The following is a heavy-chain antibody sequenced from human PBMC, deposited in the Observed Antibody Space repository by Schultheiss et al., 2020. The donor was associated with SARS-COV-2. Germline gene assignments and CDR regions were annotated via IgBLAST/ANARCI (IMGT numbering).Heavy chain of an antibody. D-gene: IGHD2-15*01. V-gene: IGHV3-72*01. CDR3: ARAPVLGYSLWDY. CDR1: GGSFSGYY. J-gene: IGHJ4*02. Sequence: LSLTCAFYGGSFSGYYWSWIRQPPGKGLEWVGRSKNKANSYMTEYAASVTGRFSISRDDSKNSLFLQMDSLKTEDTAVYYCARAPVLGYSLWDYWGQGILVTVSS. CDR2: SKNKANSYMT.